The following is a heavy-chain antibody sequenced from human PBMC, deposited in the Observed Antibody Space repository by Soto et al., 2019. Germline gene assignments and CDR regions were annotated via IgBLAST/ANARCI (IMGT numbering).Heavy chain of an antibody. CDR1: GGTFSSYA. CDR2: IIPIFGTA. CDR3: ARARWELLGYYYYYGMDV. V-gene: IGHV1-69*01. Sequence: QVQLVQSGAAVKKPGSSVKVSCKASGGTFSSYAISWVRQAPGQGLEWMGGIIPIFGTANYAQKFQGRVTITADESTSTAYMELSSLRSEDTAVYYCARARWELLGYYYYYGMDVWGQGTTVTVSS. J-gene: IGHJ6*02. D-gene: IGHD1-26*01.